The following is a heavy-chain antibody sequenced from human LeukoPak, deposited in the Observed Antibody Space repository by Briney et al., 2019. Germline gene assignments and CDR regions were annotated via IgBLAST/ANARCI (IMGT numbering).Heavy chain of an antibody. CDR2: ISASVGAT. CDR1: GFTFSNYA. V-gene: IGHV3-23*01. Sequence: PGGSLRLSCAASGFTFSNYAMSWVRQPPGKGLEWVSGISASVGATYYAASVQGRFTISRDNYKNTVYLQMNSLRAEDSAVYYCAKKRSGHNYESVDYWGQGTLVTVSS. D-gene: IGHD5-24*01. J-gene: IGHJ4*02. CDR3: AKKRSGHNYESVDY.